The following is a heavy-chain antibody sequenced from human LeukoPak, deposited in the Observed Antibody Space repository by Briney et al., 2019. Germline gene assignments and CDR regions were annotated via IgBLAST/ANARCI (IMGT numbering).Heavy chain of an antibody. CDR2: ISSSSSYI. CDR1: GFTFSSYS. V-gene: IGHV3-21*01. CDR3: AREAEWELSYYYYYMDV. Sequence: GGSLRLSCAASGFTFSSYSMNWVRQAPGKGLEWVSSISSSSSYIYYADSVKGRFTISRDNAKNSLYLQMNSLRAEDTAVYYCAREAEWELSYYYYYMDVWGKGTTVTISS. D-gene: IGHD1-26*01. J-gene: IGHJ6*03.